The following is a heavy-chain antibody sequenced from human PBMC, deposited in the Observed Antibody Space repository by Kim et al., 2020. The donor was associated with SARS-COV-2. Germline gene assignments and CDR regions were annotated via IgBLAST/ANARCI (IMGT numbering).Heavy chain of an antibody. CDR2: IYYSGST. Sequence: SETLSLTCTVSGDSISSTSYYWGWIRQPPGQGLEWIGSIYYSGSTYYNPSLKSRVTISADTSKNQFTLKLISVTATATAVYYCARSRRCSGGSCYRFDPWGQGTLVTVSS. CDR1: GDSISSTSYY. CDR3: ARSRRCSGGSCYRFDP. D-gene: IGHD2-15*01. V-gene: IGHV4-39*01. J-gene: IGHJ5*02.